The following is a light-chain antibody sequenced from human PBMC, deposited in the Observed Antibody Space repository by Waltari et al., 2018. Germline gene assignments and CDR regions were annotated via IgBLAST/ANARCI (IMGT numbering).Light chain of an antibody. CDR2: DVS. V-gene: IGLV2-11*01. CDR1: SRDGGSYKY. J-gene: IGLJ3*02. CDR3: CSYAGNYTWV. Sequence: QSALTQPRSVSGSPGQSVTISCTGTSRDGGSYKYVSWYQQPPGKARKLMIYDVSKRPPGVPDRFTGSKAGNTASLTISGLQAEDEADYYCCSYAGNYTWVFGGGTKLTVL.